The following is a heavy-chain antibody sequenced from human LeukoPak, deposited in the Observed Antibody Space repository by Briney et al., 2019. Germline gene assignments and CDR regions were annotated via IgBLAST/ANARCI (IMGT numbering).Heavy chain of an antibody. Sequence: SETLSLTCTVSGGFISNYYWNWIRQPPGKGLELIGYIYYSGTTNYNPSLKSRVSMSVDTSKNQFSLKLSSVTAADTAVYYCARDRGGLVLLWFGYNDAFDIWGQGTMVTVSS. D-gene: IGHD3-10*01. J-gene: IGHJ3*02. CDR1: GGFISNYY. V-gene: IGHV4-59*01. CDR2: IYYSGTT. CDR3: ARDRGGLVLLWFGYNDAFDI.